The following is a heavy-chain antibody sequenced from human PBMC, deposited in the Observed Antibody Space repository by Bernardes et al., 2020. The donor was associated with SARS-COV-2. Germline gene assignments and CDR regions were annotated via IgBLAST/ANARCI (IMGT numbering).Heavy chain of an antibody. CDR1: GFTFSSYG. J-gene: IGHJ1*01. CDR3: ARDRDFWSGHSLWGVPEISCAASGLTFSSFWMH. CDR2: IWYDGSNK. D-gene: IGHD3-3*01. V-gene: IGHV3-33*01. Sequence: GGSLRLSCAASGFTFSSYGMHWVRQAPGKGLEWVAVIWYDGSNKYYADSVKGRFTISRDNSKNTLYLQMNSLRAEDTAVYYCARDRDFWSGHSLWGVPEISCAASGLTFSSFWMHW.